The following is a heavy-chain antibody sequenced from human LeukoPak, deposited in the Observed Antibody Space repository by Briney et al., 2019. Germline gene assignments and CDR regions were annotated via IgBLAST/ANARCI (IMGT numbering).Heavy chain of an antibody. CDR3: ARVSDSGYDGTFDY. CDR1: GGTFSSYA. CDR2: MNPNSGNT. V-gene: IGHV1-8*02. J-gene: IGHJ4*02. Sequence: ASVKVSCKASGGTFSSYAISWVRQATGQGLEWMGWMNPNSGNTGYAQKFQGRVTMTRNTSISTAYMELSSLRSEDTAVYYRARVSDSGYDGTFDYWGQETLVTVSS. D-gene: IGHD5-12*01.